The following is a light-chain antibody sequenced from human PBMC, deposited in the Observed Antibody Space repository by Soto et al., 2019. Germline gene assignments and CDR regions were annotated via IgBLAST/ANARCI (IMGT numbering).Light chain of an antibody. CDR1: QSGSSSY. CDR2: GAS. V-gene: IGKV3-20*01. J-gene: IGKJ1*01. Sequence: LSPGTVSLYKGERTTLSCRASQSGSSSYLAWYQQTPGTAPSLLIYGASNSATGIPDRFSGSGSGTDFTLTISILQPEDFARYCCQDYAFPPKTFCQGTNVDI. CDR3: QDYAFPPKT.